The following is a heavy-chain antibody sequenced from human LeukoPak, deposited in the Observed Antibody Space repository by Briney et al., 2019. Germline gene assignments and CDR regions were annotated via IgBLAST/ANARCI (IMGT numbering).Heavy chain of an antibody. J-gene: IGHJ4*02. CDR1: GFTFSSYA. CDR2: ISYDGSNK. Sequence: PGRSLRLSCAASGFTFSSYAMHWVRQAPGKGLEWVAVISYDGSNKYYADSVKGRFTISRDNSKNTLYLQMNSLRAEDTAVYYCAKDVIRGAISYFESWGQGTLVAVSS. V-gene: IGHV3-30-3*01. CDR3: AKDVIRGAISYFES. D-gene: IGHD3-10*01.